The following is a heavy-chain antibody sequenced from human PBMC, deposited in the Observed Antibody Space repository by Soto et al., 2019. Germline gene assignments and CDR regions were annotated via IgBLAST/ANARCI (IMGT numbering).Heavy chain of an antibody. CDR3: ARDGITLAGSFDY. CDR2: ISAYNGNR. V-gene: IGHV1-18*01. CDR1: GYTFFNYG. D-gene: IGHD6-19*01. Sequence: GASVKVSCKASGYTFFNYGISWVRQALGQGLEWMGWISAYNGNRNYAGKFQGRATMTTETSTSTAYMELRSLRSDDTAVYYCARDGITLAGSFDYWGQGTLVTVSS. J-gene: IGHJ4*02.